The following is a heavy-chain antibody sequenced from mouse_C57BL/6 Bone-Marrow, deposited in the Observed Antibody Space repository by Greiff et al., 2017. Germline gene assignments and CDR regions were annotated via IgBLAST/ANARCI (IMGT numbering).Heavy chain of an antibody. V-gene: IGHV14-4*01. CDR2: IDPEIGDT. CDR1: GFNIKDDY. D-gene: IGHD2-3*01. J-gene: IGHJ2*01. Sequence: EVKLQQSGAELVRPGASVKLSCTASGFNIKDDYIHWVKQRPEQGLEWIGWIDPEIGDTEYASKFQGKATITADTYSNTAYLQLSSLTSEDTAVYYFSSFDGNYFDFWGQGTPLTVAS. CDR3: SSFDGNYFDF.